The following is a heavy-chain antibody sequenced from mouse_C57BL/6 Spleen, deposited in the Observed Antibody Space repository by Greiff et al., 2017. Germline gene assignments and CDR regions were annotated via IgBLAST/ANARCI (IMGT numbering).Heavy chain of an antibody. Sequence: QVQLQQPGAELVKPGASVKMSCKASGYTFTSYWITWVKQRPGQGLEWIGDIYPGSGSTNYNEKFKSKATLTVDTSSSTAYMQLSSLTSEDSAVYYCARGGYCGSSFAYWGQGTLVTVSA. CDR1: GYTFTSYW. D-gene: IGHD1-1*01. J-gene: IGHJ3*01. CDR2: IYPGSGST. CDR3: ARGGYCGSSFAY. V-gene: IGHV1-55*01.